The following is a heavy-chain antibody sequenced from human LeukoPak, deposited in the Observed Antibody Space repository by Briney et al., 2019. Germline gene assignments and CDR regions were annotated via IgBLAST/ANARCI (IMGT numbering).Heavy chain of an antibody. D-gene: IGHD5-18*01. CDR2: ISSSGSTI. Sequence: PGGSLRLSCAASGFTFSSYEMNWVRQAPGKGLEWVSYISSSGSTIYYADSVKGRFTISRDNAKNPLYLQMNSLRAEDTAVYYCARGVRGYSYGIEFDYWGQGTLVTVSS. CDR1: GFTFSSYE. CDR3: ARGVRGYSYGIEFDY. V-gene: IGHV3-48*03. J-gene: IGHJ4*02.